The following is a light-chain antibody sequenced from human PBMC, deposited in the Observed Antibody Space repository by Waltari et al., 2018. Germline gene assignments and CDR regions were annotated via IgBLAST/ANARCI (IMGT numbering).Light chain of an antibody. Sequence: IMLTQSPATLSLSPGERATLSCRTSQSVSSYLAWFQQKPGQAPRPLIEDTSNRAPGIPARFSGSGSGTDFTLTISSLEPEDSAVYYCQQRSHWRTFGQGTKVEIK. J-gene: IGKJ1*01. CDR1: QSVSSY. CDR3: QQRSHWRT. CDR2: DTS. V-gene: IGKV3-11*01.